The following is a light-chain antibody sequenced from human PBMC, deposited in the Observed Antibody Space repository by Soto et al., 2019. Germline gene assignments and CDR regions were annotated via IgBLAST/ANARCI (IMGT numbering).Light chain of an antibody. CDR3: SSYRSSYTWV. Sequence: QSVLTQPPSVSGSPGQSITISCTGTSSDVGGYNYVSWYQQHPGKAPKLIICEVTNRPSGVSNRFSGSKSGNTASLTISGLQAEDEADYYCSSYRSSYTWVFGGGTKVTVL. J-gene: IGLJ3*02. V-gene: IGLV2-14*01. CDR1: SSDVGGYNY. CDR2: EVT.